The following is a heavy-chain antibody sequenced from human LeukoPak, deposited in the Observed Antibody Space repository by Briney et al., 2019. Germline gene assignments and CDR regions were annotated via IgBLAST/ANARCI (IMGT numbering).Heavy chain of an antibody. V-gene: IGHV1-2*02. CDR3: ARDYYGSGKAHD. J-gene: IGHJ4*02. Sequence: ASVKVSCKASGYTFTGYYMHWVRQAPGQGLEWMGWINPNSGGTNYAQKFQGRVTMTRDTSISTVYMELSRLRSDDTAVYYCARDYYGSGKAHDWGQGTLVTVSS. CDR1: GYTFTGYY. CDR2: INPNSGGT. D-gene: IGHD3-10*01.